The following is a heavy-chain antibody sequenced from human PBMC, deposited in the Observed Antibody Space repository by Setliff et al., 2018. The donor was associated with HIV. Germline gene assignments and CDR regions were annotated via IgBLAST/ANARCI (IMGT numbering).Heavy chain of an antibody. J-gene: IGHJ2*01. Sequence: SETLSLTCTVSGGSINGHYWSWIRPPPGKWLEWIGYIYYTGSTNYTPYLKSRVTISVDTSKNQFSLKLTSVTAADTAVYYCASETNWNGSDLWGRGTLVTVSS. CDR1: GGSINGHY. CDR2: IYYTGST. D-gene: IGHD1-1*01. CDR3: ASETNWNGSDL. V-gene: IGHV4-59*11.